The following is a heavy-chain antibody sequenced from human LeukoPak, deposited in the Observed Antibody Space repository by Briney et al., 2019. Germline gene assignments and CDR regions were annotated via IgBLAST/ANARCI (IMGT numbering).Heavy chain of an antibody. J-gene: IGHJ6*03. D-gene: IGHD6-19*01. V-gene: IGHV3-49*03. CDR3: TRDVVAGLYYYYYYYMDV. CDR1: GFTFGDYA. Sequence: PGGSLRLSCTASGFTFGDYAMSWFRQAPGKGLEGVGFIRSKAYGGTTEYAASVKGRFTISRDESKSIAYMQMNRLKTEDTAVYYCTRDVVAGLYYYYYYYMDVWGKGTTVTVSS. CDR2: IRSKAYGGTT.